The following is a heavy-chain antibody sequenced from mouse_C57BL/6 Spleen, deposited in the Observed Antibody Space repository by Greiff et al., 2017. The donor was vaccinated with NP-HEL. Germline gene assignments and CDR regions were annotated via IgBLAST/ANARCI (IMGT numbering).Heavy chain of an antibody. CDR1: GFTFSDYG. V-gene: IGHV5-17*01. CDR3: ALNRYAMDY. Sequence: EVKLVESGGGLVKPGGSLRLSCAASGFTFSDYGMHWVRQAPEKGLEWVAYISSGSSTIYYADTVKGRFTISRDNAKNTLFLQMTSLRSEDTAMYYCALNRYAMDYWGQGTSVTVSS. CDR2: ISSGSSTI. J-gene: IGHJ4*01.